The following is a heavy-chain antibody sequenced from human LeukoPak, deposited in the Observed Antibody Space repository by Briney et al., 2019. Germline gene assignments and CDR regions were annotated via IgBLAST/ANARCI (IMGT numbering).Heavy chain of an antibody. V-gene: IGHV3-11*01. J-gene: IGHJ4*02. CDR1: GFDFSDYY. CDR2: ISGGLSTI. Sequence: GGSLRLSCAASGFDFSDYYMTWVRQAPGKGLEWVSYISGGLSTISYADSVRGRFTISRDNAKNSLYLQMNSLRAEDTAVYYCARAQGYDFWSGSQYYFDYWGQGTLVTVSS. D-gene: IGHD3-3*01. CDR3: ARAQGYDFWSGSQYYFDY.